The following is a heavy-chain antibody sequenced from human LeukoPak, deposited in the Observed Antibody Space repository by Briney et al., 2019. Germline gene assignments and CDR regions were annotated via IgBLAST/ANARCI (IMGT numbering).Heavy chain of an antibody. V-gene: IGHV3-74*01. CDR2: FSDDGGRT. J-gene: IGHJ6*02. CDR1: GFTFSSYW. Sequence: PGGSLRLSCEVSGFTFSSYWIHWVRQAPGKGLVWVSRFSDDGGRTVYADSVKGRFTISKDNAKNTLYLQMNSLRAEDTAVYYCARDYFYGLDVWGQGTTVTVSS. CDR3: ARDYFYGLDV.